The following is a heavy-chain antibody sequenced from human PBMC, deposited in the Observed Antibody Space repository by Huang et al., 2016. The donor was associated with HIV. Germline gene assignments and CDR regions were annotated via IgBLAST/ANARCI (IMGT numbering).Heavy chain of an antibody. D-gene: IGHD3-10*01. CDR3: VRESLYFGDFLFDH. Sequence: QVQLVQSGAEVKRPGASLKVSCKTSGFTFTNYGFSWVRQAPGQGLEWLGWVSANSGENNYGVKFEGRVYMTTDTTSGTAYMELRRLTSDDTATYYCVRESLYFGDFLFDHWGQGTPVTVSA. J-gene: IGHJ4*02. V-gene: IGHV1-18*04. CDR1: GFTFTNYG. CDR2: VSANSGEN.